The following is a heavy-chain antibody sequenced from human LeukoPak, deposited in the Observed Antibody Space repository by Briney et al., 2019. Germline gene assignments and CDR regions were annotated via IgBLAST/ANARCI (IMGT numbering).Heavy chain of an antibody. CDR3: ARGVGWVKSYYYGMDV. J-gene: IGHJ6*02. D-gene: IGHD3-16*01. CDR2: VIPILGIA. Sequence: ASVKVSCKASGGTFSSYAISWVRQAPGQGLEWMGGVIPILGIANYAQKFQGRVTITADESTSIAYMELSSLRSEDTAVYYCARGVGWVKSYYYGMDVWGQGTTVTVSS. V-gene: IGHV1-69*10. CDR1: GGTFSSYA.